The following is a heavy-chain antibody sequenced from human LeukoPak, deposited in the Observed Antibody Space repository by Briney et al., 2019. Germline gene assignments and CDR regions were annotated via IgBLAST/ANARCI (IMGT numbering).Heavy chain of an antibody. CDR3: AREITRRYYDSSGYYYFDY. J-gene: IGHJ4*02. D-gene: IGHD3-22*01. Sequence: SETLSLTCTVSGGSISSGDYYWSWIRQPPGKGLEWIGYIYYSGSTYYNPSLKSRVTISVDTSKNQFSLKLSSVTAADTAVYYCAREITRRYYDSSGYYYFDYWGQGTLVTVSS. CDR1: GGSISSGDYY. CDR2: IYYSGST. V-gene: IGHV4-30-4*01.